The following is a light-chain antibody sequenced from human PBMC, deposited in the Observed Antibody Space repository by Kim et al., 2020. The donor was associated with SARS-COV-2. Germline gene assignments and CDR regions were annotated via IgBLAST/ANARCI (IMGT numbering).Light chain of an antibody. CDR1: SGSIASSY. CDR3: QSYDSSNVV. Sequence: GKTVTISGTGSSGSIASSYVQWYQQRPGSVPTIVIYEDNQRPSGVPDRFSGSIDSSSNSAFLTISGLKTEDEADYYCQSYDSSNVVFGGGTQLTVL. V-gene: IGLV6-57*02. CDR2: EDN. J-gene: IGLJ2*01.